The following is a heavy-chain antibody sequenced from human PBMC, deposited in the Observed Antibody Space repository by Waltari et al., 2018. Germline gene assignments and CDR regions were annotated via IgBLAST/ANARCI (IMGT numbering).Heavy chain of an antibody. Sequence: QVQLQQWGAGLLKPSETLSLTCGVSGGSFSGYYWGWIRQLPGKGLGWIGDVDHGGSATDHPPLKSRVTMSVDTSSNQFSLKMISVTAADTAVYYCAGGNGGYRDWGPGALVAVSS. CDR2: VDHGGSA. D-gene: IGHD6-13*01. V-gene: IGHV4-34*02. CDR1: GGSFSGYY. J-gene: IGHJ4*02. CDR3: AGGNGGYRD.